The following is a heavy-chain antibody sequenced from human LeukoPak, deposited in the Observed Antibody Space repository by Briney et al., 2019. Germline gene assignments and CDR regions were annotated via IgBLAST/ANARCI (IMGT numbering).Heavy chain of an antibody. CDR1: GFTFSSYE. V-gene: IGHV3-48*03. CDR2: ISSSGSTI. CDR3: ARKYYYDRSGYSDY. D-gene: IGHD3-22*01. Sequence: PGGSLRLSRAASGFTFSSYEMNWGRQAPGKGLEWVSYISSSGSTIYYADSVKGRFTISRDNAKNSLFLQMNSLRAEDTAVYYCARKYYYDRSGYSDYWGQGTPVTVSS. J-gene: IGHJ4*02.